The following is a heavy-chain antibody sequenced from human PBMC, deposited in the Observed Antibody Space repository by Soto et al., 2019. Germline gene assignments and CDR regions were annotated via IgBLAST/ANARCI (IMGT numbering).Heavy chain of an antibody. CDR1: GFTFSSYW. V-gene: IGHV3-74*01. D-gene: IGHD2-15*01. CDR2: INSDGSST. J-gene: IGHJ6*03. CDR3: ARGQYCSGGSCYPTPYYYYYYMYV. Sequence: GGSLRLSCAASGFTFSSYWMHWVRQAPGKGLVWVSRINSDGSSTSYADSVKGPFTISRDNAKNTLYLQMNSLRAEDTAVYYCARGQYCSGGSCYPTPYYYYYYMYVWGKGTTVTVSS.